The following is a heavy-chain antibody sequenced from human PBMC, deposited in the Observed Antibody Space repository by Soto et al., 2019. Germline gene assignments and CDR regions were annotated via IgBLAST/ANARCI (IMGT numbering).Heavy chain of an antibody. J-gene: IGHJ4*02. V-gene: IGHV1-8*01. CDR2: MNPNSGNT. D-gene: IGHD2-15*01. CDR1: GYTFTSYD. Sequence: QVQLVQSGAEVKKPGASVKVSCKASGYTFTSYDINWVRQATGQGLEWMGWMNPNSGNTGYAQKFQGRFTMPRNTSISTAYMELSSLRSEDTAVYYCARGVACSGGSCYYFDYWGQGTLVTVSS. CDR3: ARGVACSGGSCYYFDY.